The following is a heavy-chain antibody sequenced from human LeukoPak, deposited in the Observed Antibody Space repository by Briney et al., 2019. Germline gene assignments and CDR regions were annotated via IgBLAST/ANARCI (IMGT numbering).Heavy chain of an antibody. CDR2: MNPNSGYT. V-gene: IGHV1-8*01. CDR1: GYSFTSYD. CDR3: ARMTYDGSGPNPNWFDP. J-gene: IGHJ5*02. D-gene: IGHD3-22*01. Sequence: VASVKVSCKASGYSFTSYDINWVRRATGQGLEWMGWMNPNSGYTGYAQRFQGRITMTRNTSISTVYMELSSLRFEDTAIYYCARMTYDGSGPNPNWFDPWGQGTLVTVSS.